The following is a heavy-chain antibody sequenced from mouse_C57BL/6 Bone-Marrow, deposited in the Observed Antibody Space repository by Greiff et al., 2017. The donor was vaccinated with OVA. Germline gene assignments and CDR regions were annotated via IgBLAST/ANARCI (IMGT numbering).Heavy chain of an antibody. CDR1: GYTFTDYY. J-gene: IGHJ4*01. V-gene: IGHV1-19*01. D-gene: IGHD2-2*01. Sequence: EVQLQQSGPVLVKPGASVKMSCKASGYTFTDYYMNWVKQSHGKSLEWIGVINPYNGGTSYNQKFKGKATLTVDKSSSTAYMELNSLTSEDSAVYYCARCPYGYDVYYAMDYWGQGTSVTVSS. CDR2: INPYNGGT. CDR3: ARCPYGYDVYYAMDY.